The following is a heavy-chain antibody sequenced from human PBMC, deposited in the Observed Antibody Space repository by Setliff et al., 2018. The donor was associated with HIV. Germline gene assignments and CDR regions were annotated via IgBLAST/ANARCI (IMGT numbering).Heavy chain of an antibody. CDR2: MNPNSGNT. J-gene: IGHJ6*03. V-gene: IGHV1-8*01. CDR1: GYSFTTFD. D-gene: IGHD3-3*01. Sequence: ASVKVSCKASGYSFTTFDVNWVRQATGQGLEWMGWMNPNSGNTGYAQKLQGRVTMTTDTSTSTAYMELRSLRSDDTAVYYCARESGGVVIKGAYYYYMDVWGKGTTVTVSS. CDR3: ARESGGVVIKGAYYYYMDV.